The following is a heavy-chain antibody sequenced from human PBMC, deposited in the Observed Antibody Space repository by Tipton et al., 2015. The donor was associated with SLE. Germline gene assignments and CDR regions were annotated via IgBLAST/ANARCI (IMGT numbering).Heavy chain of an antibody. J-gene: IGHJ6*03. CDR1: GFTFSSYA. D-gene: IGHD2-8*01. CDR3: AKGGFGYCTNGVCYKGYYYYYYMDV. Sequence: SLRLSCAASGFTFSSYAMSWVRQAPGKGLEWVSAISGSGGSTYYADSVKGRFTISRDNSKNTLYLQMNSLRAEDTAVYYCAKGGFGYCTNGVCYKGYYYYYYMDVWGKGTTVTVSS. CDR2: ISGSGGST. V-gene: IGHV3-23*01.